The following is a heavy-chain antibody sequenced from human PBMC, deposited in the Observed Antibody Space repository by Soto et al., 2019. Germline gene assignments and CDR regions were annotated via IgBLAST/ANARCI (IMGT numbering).Heavy chain of an antibody. CDR3: AREVYGSGYYFDY. V-gene: IGHV1-18*01. CDR2: ISAYYGNT. Sequence: ASVKVSCKVSGYTLTELSMHWVRQAPGKGLEWMGCISAYYGNTNYAQKLQGRVTMTTDTSTSTAYMELRSLRSDDTAVYYCAREVYGSGYYFDYWGQGTLVTVSS. D-gene: IGHD6-19*01. J-gene: IGHJ4*02. CDR1: GYTLTELS.